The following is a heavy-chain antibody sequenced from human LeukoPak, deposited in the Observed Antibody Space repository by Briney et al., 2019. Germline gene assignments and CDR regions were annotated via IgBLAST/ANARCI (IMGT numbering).Heavy chain of an antibody. CDR2: ISAYNGNT. CDR1: GYTFTSYG. CDR3: ARLSTDSSGYYYVWWFDP. D-gene: IGHD3-22*01. Sequence: ASVKVSCKASGYTFTSYGISWVRQAPGQGFEWMGWISAYNGNTNYAQKLQGRVTMTTDTSTSTAYMELRSLRSDDTAVYYCARLSTDSSGYYYVWWFDPWGQGTLVTVSS. V-gene: IGHV1-18*01. J-gene: IGHJ5*02.